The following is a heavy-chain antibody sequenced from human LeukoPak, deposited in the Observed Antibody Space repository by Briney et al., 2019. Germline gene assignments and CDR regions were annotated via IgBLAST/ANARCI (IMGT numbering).Heavy chain of an antibody. V-gene: IGHV3-15*01. CDR1: GFTFSNAW. CDR3: SGSYYGSAFDI. D-gene: IGHD1-26*01. J-gene: IGHJ3*02. Sequence: GGSLRLSCAASGFTFSNAWMSWVRQAPGKGLEWVGRIKSKTDGGTTDYAAPVKGRFTISRDDSKNTLYLQMNSLKTEDTAVYYCSGSYYGSAFDIWGQGTMVTVSS. CDR2: IKSKTDGGTT.